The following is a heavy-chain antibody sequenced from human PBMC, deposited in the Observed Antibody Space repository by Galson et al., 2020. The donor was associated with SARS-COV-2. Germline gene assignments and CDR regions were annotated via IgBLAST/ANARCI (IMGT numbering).Heavy chain of an antibody. Sequence: SQTLSLTCAISGDSVSSNSAAWNWIRQSPSRGLEWLGRTYYRSKWYNDYAVSVKSRITINPDTSKNQFSLQLNSVTPEDTAVYYCARELAVAYYYYYYMDVWGKGTTVTVSS. CDR1: GDSVSSNSAA. CDR2: TYYRSKWYN. V-gene: IGHV6-1*01. D-gene: IGHD6-19*01. CDR3: ARELAVAYYYYYYMDV. J-gene: IGHJ6*03.